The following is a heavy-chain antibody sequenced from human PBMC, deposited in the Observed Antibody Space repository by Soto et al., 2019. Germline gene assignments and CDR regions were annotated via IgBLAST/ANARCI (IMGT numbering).Heavy chain of an antibody. Sequence: GGSLRLSCAASGLTFSSYWMHWVRQAPGKGLVWVSRINTDGSSTTYADSVKGRFTISRDNTKNTLYLQMNSLRVEDTAVYYCARASGSNIHFDHWGQGT. CDR1: GLTFSSYW. CDR3: ARASGSNIHFDH. CDR2: INTDGSST. D-gene: IGHD1-26*01. J-gene: IGHJ4*02. V-gene: IGHV3-74*01.